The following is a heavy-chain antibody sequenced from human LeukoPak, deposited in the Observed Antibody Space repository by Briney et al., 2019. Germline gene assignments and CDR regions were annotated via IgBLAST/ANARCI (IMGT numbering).Heavy chain of an antibody. CDR1: GYTFTGYY. Sequence: ASVKVSCKASGYTFTGYYMHWVRQAPGQRLEWMGWINPNSGGTNYAQKFQGRVTITRDTSISTAYMELSRLRSDDTAVYYCARGPQKYYDILTGYYDNWFDPWGQGTLVTVSS. V-gene: IGHV1-2*02. J-gene: IGHJ5*02. CDR3: ARGPQKYYDILTGYYDNWFDP. CDR2: INPNSGGT. D-gene: IGHD3-9*01.